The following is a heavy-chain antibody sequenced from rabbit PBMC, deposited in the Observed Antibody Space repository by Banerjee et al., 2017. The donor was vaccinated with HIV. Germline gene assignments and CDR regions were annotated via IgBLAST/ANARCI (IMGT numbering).Heavy chain of an antibody. J-gene: IGHJ4*01. CDR3: ARDGYAGHGYPNL. CDR1: GFSFSNKYV. Sequence: QQQLVESGGGLVKPGASLTLTCTASGFSFSNKYVMCWVRQAPGKGLEWIGFINTSSGNPAYASWAKGRFTISKASSTTVTLQMTRLTAADTATYFCARDGYAGHGYPNLWGPGTLVTV. CDR2: INTSSGNP. D-gene: IGHD4-2*01. V-gene: IGHV1S45*01.